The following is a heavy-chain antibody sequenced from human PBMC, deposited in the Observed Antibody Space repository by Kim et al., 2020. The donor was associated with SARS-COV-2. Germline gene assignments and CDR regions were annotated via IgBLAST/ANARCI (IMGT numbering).Heavy chain of an antibody. J-gene: IGHJ4*02. D-gene: IGHD5-12*01. CDR1: GFTFSNYS. Sequence: GGSLRLSCGASGFTFSNYSMHWVRQAPGKGLEWVAVITSDGSKKYYAESVKGRFTISRDNAKNTLYLQMNSLRAADTAVYYCAREDGYNYVDYWGQGTLVTVSS. CDR3: AREDGYNYVDY. CDR2: ITSDGSKK. V-gene: IGHV3-30-3*01.